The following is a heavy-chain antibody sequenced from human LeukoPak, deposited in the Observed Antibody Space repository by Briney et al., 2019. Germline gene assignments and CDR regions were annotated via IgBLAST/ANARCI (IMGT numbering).Heavy chain of an antibody. J-gene: IGHJ4*02. CDR3: ARGHYFGGGYISD. D-gene: IGHD3-22*01. CDR1: GFTFSSYA. Sequence: QAGGSLRLSCAASGFTFSSYAMTWVRQAPGKGLEWVSGINGSGGNTYYADSVKGRLTISRDNSKNTLYLQMSSLRVEDPAVYYCARGHYFGGGYISDWGQGTLVTVSS. CDR2: INGSGGNT. V-gene: IGHV3-23*01.